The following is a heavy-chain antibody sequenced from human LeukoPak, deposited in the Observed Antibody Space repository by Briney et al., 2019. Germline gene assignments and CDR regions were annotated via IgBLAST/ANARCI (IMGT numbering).Heavy chain of an antibody. CDR2: IYHSGST. D-gene: IGHD5-18*01. Sequence: SETLSLTCTVSGYSISSGYYWAWIRQPPGKGLEWIGSIYHSGSTYYNPSLKSRVTISVDTSKNQFSLKLSSVTAADTAVYYCATMGIKDTAHGFDYWGQGTLVTVSS. V-gene: IGHV4-38-2*02. CDR1: GYSISSGYY. CDR3: ATMGIKDTAHGFDY. J-gene: IGHJ4*02.